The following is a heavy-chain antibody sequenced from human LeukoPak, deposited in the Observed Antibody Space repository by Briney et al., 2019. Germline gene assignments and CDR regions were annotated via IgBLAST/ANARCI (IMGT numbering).Heavy chain of an antibody. CDR1: GFIFSRYD. CDR3: ARDYDY. CDR2: ISHGGGST. J-gene: IGHJ4*02. V-gene: IGHV3-23*01. Sequence: GGSLRLSCAASGFIFSRYDMRWVRQAPGKGREGVSAISHGGGSTYYADSQKGRFTISRDNYKNTLYLQMSSLRAEDTAIYYCARDYDYWGQGILVSVSS. D-gene: IGHD4-11*01.